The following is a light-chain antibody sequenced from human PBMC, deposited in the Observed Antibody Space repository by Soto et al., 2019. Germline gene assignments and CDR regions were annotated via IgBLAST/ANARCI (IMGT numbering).Light chain of an antibody. CDR1: QSISSW. V-gene: IGKV1-5*01. CDR3: QQYNSYPT. CDR2: DAS. J-gene: IGKJ4*01. Sequence: DIQMTQSPSTLYASVGDRVTNTCRASQSISSWLAWYQQKPGKAPKLLIYDASSLESVVPSRFSGSGSGTEFTLTISSLQPDDFATYYCQQYNSYPTFGGGTKV.